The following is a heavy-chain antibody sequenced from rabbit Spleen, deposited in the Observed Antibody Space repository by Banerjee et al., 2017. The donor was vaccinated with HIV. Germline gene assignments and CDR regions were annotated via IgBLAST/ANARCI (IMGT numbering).Heavy chain of an antibody. J-gene: IGHJ4*01. CDR2: NYAGSSGST. CDR1: GVSLNDKDV. CDR3: ARDGAGGSYFAL. D-gene: IGHD8-1*01. V-gene: IGHV1S45*01. Sequence: EQLEESGGGLVKPEGSLTLTCKASGVSLNDKDVMCWVRQAPGKGLEWIACNYAGSSGSTYYASWAKGRFTISKTSSNTVFLQMTSLTAADTATYFCARDGAGGSYFALWGQGTLVTVS.